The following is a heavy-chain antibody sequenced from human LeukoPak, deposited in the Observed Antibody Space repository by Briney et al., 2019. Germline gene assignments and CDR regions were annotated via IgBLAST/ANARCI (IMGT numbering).Heavy chain of an antibody. CDR3: ARRSLWFGELNMNYYYYYMDV. CDR1: GGSFSGYY. J-gene: IGHJ6*03. CDR2: INHSGST. V-gene: IGHV4-34*01. Sequence: SETLSLTCAVYGGSFSGYYWSWIRQPPGKGLEWIGEINHSGSTNYNPSLKSRVTISVDTSKNQFSLKLSSVTAADTAVYYCARRSLWFGELNMNYYYYYMDVWGKGTTVTVSS. D-gene: IGHD3-10*01.